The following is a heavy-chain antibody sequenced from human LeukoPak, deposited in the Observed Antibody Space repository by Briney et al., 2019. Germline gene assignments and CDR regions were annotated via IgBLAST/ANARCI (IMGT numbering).Heavy chain of an antibody. D-gene: IGHD1-26*01. V-gene: IGHV1-69*05. CDR3: AREVGANYNWFDP. Sequence: SVKVSCKASGGTFSSYAISWVRQAPGQGLEWMGGIIPIFGTANYAQKFQGRVTITTDESTSTAYMELSSLRSEDTAVYYCAREVGANYNWFDPWGQGTLVTVSS. CDR1: GGTFSSYA. J-gene: IGHJ5*02. CDR2: IIPIFGTA.